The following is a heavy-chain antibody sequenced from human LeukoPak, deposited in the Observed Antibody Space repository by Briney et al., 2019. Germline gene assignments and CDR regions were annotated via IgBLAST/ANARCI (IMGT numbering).Heavy chain of an antibody. Sequence: GGSLRLSCAASGFTVSSNYMSWVRQAPGKGLEWVSVIYSGGSTYYADSVKGRFTISRDNSKNTLYLQMNSLRAEDTAVYYCARDVVSGSYSSLAFDYWGQGTLVTVSS. CDR1: GFTVSSNY. CDR2: IYSGGST. CDR3: ARDVVSGSYSSLAFDY. J-gene: IGHJ4*02. V-gene: IGHV3-53*01. D-gene: IGHD1-26*01.